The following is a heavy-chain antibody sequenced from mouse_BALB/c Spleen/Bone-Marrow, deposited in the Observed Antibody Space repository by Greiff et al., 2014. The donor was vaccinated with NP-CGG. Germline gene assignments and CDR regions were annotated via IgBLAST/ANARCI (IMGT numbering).Heavy chain of an antibody. CDR1: GYTFTTYW. Sequence: QVQLQQSGAELAKPGASVKMSCRASGYTFTTYWMHWVKQRPGQGLEWIGYINPTTGYTEYNQKFQDRATLTADESSTTAYMQQRSRRSETSEISYGERDRSYGCRAMDYWGQGTSVTVSS. CDR2: INPTTGYT. V-gene: IGHV1-7*01. D-gene: IGHD2-10*02. CDR3: ERDRSYGCRAMDY. J-gene: IGHJ4*01.